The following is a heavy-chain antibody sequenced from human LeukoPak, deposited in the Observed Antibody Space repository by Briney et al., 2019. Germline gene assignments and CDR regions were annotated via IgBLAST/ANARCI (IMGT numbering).Heavy chain of an antibody. CDR1: GYTFTGYY. CDR2: INPNSGGT. CDR3: ARVEVGDYVWGSYRL. D-gene: IGHD3-16*02. V-gene: IGHV1-2*02. Sequence: ASVKVSCAASGYTFTGYYMNWVRQAPGKGLEWMAWINPNSGGTNYAQKFQGRVTMTRDTSISTAYMELSRLRSDDTAVYYCARVEVGDYVWGSYRLWGQGTLVTVSS. J-gene: IGHJ4*02.